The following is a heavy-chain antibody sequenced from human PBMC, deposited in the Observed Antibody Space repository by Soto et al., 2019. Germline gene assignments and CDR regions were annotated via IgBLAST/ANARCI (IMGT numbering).Heavy chain of an antibody. D-gene: IGHD6-13*01. CDR3: ARGSEMSCIATSAMTY. CDR1: GFTFSSYS. V-gene: IGHV3-21*02. CDR2: ISSSGSHI. J-gene: IGHJ4*02. Sequence: DVQLVESGGGLVKPGGSLRLSCAASGFTFSSYSMNWVRQAPGKGLEWVSSISSSGSHIYYADSVKGRFTISRDNAENSLYLQMNSLRPEATAVYYCARGSEMSCIATSAMTYWGQGTLVTVSS.